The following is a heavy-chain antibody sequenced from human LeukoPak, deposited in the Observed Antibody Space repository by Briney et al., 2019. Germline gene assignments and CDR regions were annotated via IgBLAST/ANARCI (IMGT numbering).Heavy chain of an antibody. Sequence: ASVKVSCRASGYTFTSYYMHWVRQAPGQGLEWMGIINPSGGSASYAQKFQGRVTMTRDTSTSTVYMELSSLRSEDTAVYYCARQMATRLYYFDYWGQGTLVTVSS. CDR3: ARQMATRLYYFDY. CDR2: INPSGGSA. CDR1: GYTFTSYY. D-gene: IGHD5-24*01. V-gene: IGHV1-46*01. J-gene: IGHJ4*02.